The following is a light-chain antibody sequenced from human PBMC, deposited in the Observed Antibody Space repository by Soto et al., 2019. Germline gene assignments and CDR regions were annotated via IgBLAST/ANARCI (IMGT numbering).Light chain of an antibody. Sequence: EIGMTQSPATLSVSPGERATLSCRASQSVSSNLAWYQQKPGQAPRLLIYAASTRATGIPARFGGSGSGTEFTLTISSLQSEDFAVYYCQQYNKWPRTFGQGTKVEIK. CDR2: AAS. J-gene: IGKJ1*01. V-gene: IGKV3-15*01. CDR1: QSVSSN. CDR3: QQYNKWPRT.